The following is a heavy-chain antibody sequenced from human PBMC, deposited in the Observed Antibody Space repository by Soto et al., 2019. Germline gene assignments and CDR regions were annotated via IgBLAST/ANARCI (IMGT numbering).Heavy chain of an antibody. Sequence: AGGSLRLSCAASGFTFSSYGMHWVRQAPGKGLEWVAVISYDGSNKYYADSVKGRFTISRDNSKNTLYLQMNSLRAEDTAVYYCAKDRKEWLLLSYYYYGMDVWGQGTTVTVSS. D-gene: IGHD3-3*01. CDR2: ISYDGSNK. CDR1: GFTFSSYG. J-gene: IGHJ6*02. CDR3: AKDRKEWLLLSYYYYGMDV. V-gene: IGHV3-30*18.